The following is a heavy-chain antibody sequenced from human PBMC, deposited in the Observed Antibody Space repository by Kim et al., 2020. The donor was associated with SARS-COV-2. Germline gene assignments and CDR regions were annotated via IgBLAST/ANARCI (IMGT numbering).Heavy chain of an antibody. CDR2: ISGSGGST. D-gene: IGHD6-13*01. Sequence: GGSLRLSCAASGFTFSSYAMSWVRQAPGKGLEWVSAISGSGGSTYYADSVKGRFTISRDNSKNTLYLQMNSLRADDTAVYYCAKGPVGSSWYSLSFADYWGQGTLVTVSS. CDR3: AKGPVGSSWYSLSFADY. CDR1: GFTFSSYA. V-gene: IGHV3-23*01. J-gene: IGHJ4*02.